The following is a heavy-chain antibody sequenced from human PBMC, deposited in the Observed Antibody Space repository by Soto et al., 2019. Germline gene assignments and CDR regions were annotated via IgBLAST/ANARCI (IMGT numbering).Heavy chain of an antibody. CDR2: INAAGRTT. D-gene: IGHD4-17*01. CDR1: GFTFGNYW. CDR3: ARDFTTAETPGDDFDY. V-gene: IGHV3-74*01. J-gene: IGHJ4*02. Sequence: EVQLVESGGGLVQSGGSLRLSCAVSGFTFGNYWMHWVRQPPGRGLMWVARINAAGRTTSYADSVEGRFTISRDNAKNTLSLEMNSLRAEDTAIYYCARDFTTAETPGDDFDYWGQGTLVTVSS.